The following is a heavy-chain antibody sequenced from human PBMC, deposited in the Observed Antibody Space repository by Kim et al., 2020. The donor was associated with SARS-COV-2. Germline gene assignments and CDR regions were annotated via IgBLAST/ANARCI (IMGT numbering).Heavy chain of an antibody. V-gene: IGHV3-23*01. CDR1: GFTFSSYA. CDR3: AKADLTLKLRYFDWLWGSGFDY. D-gene: IGHD3-9*01. Sequence: GGSLRLSCAASGFTFSSYAMSWVRQAPGKGLEWVSAISGSGGSTYYADSVKGRFTISRDNSKNTLYLQMNSLRAEDTAVYYCAKADLTLKLRYFDWLWGSGFDYWGQGTLVTVSS. CDR2: ISGSGGST. J-gene: IGHJ4*02.